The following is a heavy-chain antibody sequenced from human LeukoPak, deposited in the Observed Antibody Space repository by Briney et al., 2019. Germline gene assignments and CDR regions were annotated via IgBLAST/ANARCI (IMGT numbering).Heavy chain of an antibody. CDR3: AKDSRSRNGIYDPFDI. V-gene: IGHV3-23*01. CDR2: VGGDDAT. Sequence: GGSLRLSCAASGFTFSSYAMNWVRQAPGKGLEWVSVVGGDDATFYTDSVKGRFTISRDNSKNTLSLQMNSLRLEDTAVYYCAKDSRSRNGIYDPFDIWGQGTAVTVSS. J-gene: IGHJ3*02. CDR1: GFTFSSYA. D-gene: IGHD2-8*01.